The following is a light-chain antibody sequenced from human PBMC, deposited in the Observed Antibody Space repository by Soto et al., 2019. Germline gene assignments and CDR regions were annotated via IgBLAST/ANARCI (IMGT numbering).Light chain of an antibody. J-gene: IGKJ5*01. CDR2: GAS. CDR1: QSVSSN. CDR3: QHCDIWSS. Sequence: EIVMTQSPATLSVSPGERATLSCKASQSVSSNLAWYQQKPGQAPRLLIYGASTRATGIPDSFSGSGSGTEFTLTIISRQSEDSAVYYCQHCDIWSSFGQGTRLEIK. V-gene: IGKV3D-15*01.